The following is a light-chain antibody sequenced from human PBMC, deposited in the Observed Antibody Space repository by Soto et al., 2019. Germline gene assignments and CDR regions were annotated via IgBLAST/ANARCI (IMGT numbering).Light chain of an antibody. CDR3: GSYTTSSNYV. V-gene: IGLV2-14*01. CDR1: SSDVGAYNY. CDR2: DVS. Sequence: SVLNQPATFSGAPGEWRTLSCTATSSDVGAYNYVSWYQQHPGKAPKLMIYDVSHRPSGVSHRFSGSKSGNTASLTISGLQAEDEADYYCGSYTTSSNYVFGTGTKV. J-gene: IGLJ1*01.